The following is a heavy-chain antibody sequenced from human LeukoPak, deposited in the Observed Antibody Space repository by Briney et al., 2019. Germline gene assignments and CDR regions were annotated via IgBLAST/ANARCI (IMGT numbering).Heavy chain of an antibody. CDR3: ARAPSYYYYYMDV. V-gene: IGHV4-59*11. J-gene: IGHJ6*03. CDR2: IYYSGST. CDR1: GGSISSHY. Sequence: SETLSLTCTVSGGSISSHYWSWIRQPPGRGLEWIGYIYYSGSTNYNPSLKSRVTISVDTSKNQFSLKLSSVTAADTAVYYCARAPSYYYYYMDVWGKGTTVTVSS.